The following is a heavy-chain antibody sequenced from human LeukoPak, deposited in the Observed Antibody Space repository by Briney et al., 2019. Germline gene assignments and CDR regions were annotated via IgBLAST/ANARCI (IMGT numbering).Heavy chain of an antibody. D-gene: IGHD6-6*01. Sequence: GGSLRLSCAASGFTFSSYSMTWVRPAPGKGLEWVACISTTSSYIYHADSLKGRFTISRDDAKNSLYLQMNSLRAEDTAVYFCARDEYSSSPGYFDYWGQGTLVTVSS. J-gene: IGHJ4*02. CDR3: ARDEYSSSPGYFDY. V-gene: IGHV3-21*01. CDR1: GFTFSSYS. CDR2: ISTTSSYI.